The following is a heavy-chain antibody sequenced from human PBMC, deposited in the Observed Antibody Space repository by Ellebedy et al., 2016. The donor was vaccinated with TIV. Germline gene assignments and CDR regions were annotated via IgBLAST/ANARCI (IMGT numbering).Heavy chain of an antibody. J-gene: IGHJ5*02. Sequence: MPSETLSLTCTVSGGSISTSDYYWNWVRQPPGKGLEWIGSIYYSGSAYYNPCLKSRVTVSVDTSKNQFSLNLSSVTAADTAVYYCARDPALPRGRFDTWGQGTLVTVSS. CDR3: ARDPALPRGRFDT. CDR1: GGSISTSDYY. V-gene: IGHV4-39*07. CDR2: IYYSGSA.